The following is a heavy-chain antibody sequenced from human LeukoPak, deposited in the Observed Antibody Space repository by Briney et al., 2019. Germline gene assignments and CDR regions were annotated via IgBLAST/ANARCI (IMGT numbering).Heavy chain of an antibody. D-gene: IGHD5-12*01. J-gene: IGHJ4*02. CDR2: IYYSGST. CDR3: ARTNSGYGGGVGYYFDY. CDR1: GGSISSYY. V-gene: IGHV4-59*01. Sequence: SETLSLTCTVSGGSISSYYWSWIRQPPGKGLEWIGYIYYSGSTNYNPSLKSRVTISVDTSKNQFSLKLSSVTAADTAVYYCARTNSGYGGGVGYYFDYWGQGTLVTVSS.